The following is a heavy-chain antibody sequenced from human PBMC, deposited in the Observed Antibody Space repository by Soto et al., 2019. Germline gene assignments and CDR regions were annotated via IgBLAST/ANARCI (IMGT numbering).Heavy chain of an antibody. J-gene: IGHJ4*02. CDR1: GFTFSSYG. D-gene: IGHD1-26*01. Sequence: GGSLRLSCAASGFTFSSYGMHWVRQAPGKGLEWVAVISYDGSNKYYADSVKGRFTISRDNSKNTLYLQMNSLRAEDTAVYYCAKGMYSGSRPGYWGQGTLVTGSS. CDR2: ISYDGSNK. CDR3: AKGMYSGSRPGY. V-gene: IGHV3-30*18.